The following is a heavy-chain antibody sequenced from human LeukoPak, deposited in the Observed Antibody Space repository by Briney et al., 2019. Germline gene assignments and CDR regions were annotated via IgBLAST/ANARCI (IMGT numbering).Heavy chain of an antibody. Sequence: LRLSCAASGFTFSSYAMSWIRQHPGKGLEWIGYIHPSGITDYNPSLQSRVTMSLDTSLNQFTLKLTSVTAADTAIYYCARGQDAFKTGYWGQGALVTVSS. D-gene: IGHD5-24*01. CDR1: GFTFSSYA. V-gene: IGHV4-31*02. J-gene: IGHJ4*02. CDR2: IHPSGIT. CDR3: ARGQDAFKTGY.